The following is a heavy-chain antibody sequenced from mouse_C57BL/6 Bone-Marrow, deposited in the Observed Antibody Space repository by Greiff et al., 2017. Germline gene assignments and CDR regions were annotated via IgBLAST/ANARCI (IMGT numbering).Heavy chain of an antibody. D-gene: IGHD2-3*01. CDR2: IWGDGST. CDR3: VKKGTLSRDGYYFWYFDV. J-gene: IGHJ1*03. V-gene: IGHV2-3*01. CDR1: GFSLPSYG. Sequence: QVPVKQSGPGLVAPSQSLSITCTVSGFSLPSYGVSWVRPPPGKGLAWLGVIWGDGSTNYHSALISRLSISKDKSKSQVFLKLNSLQTDDTATYYCVKKGTLSRDGYYFWYFDVWGTGTTVTVSS.